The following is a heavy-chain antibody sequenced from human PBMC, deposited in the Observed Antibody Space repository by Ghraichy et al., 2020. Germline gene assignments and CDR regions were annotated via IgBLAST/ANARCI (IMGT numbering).Heavy chain of an antibody. Sequence: RGSLRLSCAASGFTFSGYGMTWVRQAPGKGLEWVSGISGSGGSTYYADSVKGRFTISRDNSKNTLYLQMNSLRAEDTAIYYCAKPGRPYGDYWYLDLWGRGTLVTVSS. D-gene: IGHD4-17*01. CDR2: ISGSGGST. CDR1: GFTFSGYG. CDR3: AKPGRPYGDYWYLDL. V-gene: IGHV3-23*01. J-gene: IGHJ2*01.